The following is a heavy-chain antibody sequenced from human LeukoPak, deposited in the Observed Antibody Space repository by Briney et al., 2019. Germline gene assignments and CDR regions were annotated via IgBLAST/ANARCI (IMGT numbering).Heavy chain of an antibody. CDR2: IYSGGST. J-gene: IGHJ4*02. CDR1: GFTGSSNY. CDR3: ARDMITFATRAMRY. V-gene: IGHV3-66*02. D-gene: IGHD3-16*01. Sequence: GGSLRLSCAASGFTGSSNYMSWVRQAPGKGLEWVSVIYSGGSTYYADSVKGRFTISRDNSKNTLYLQMNSLRAEDTAVYYCARDMITFATRAMRYWGQGTLVTVSS.